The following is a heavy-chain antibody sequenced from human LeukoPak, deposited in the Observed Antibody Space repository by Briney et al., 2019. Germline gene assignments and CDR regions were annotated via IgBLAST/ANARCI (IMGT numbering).Heavy chain of an antibody. Sequence: GRSLRLSCAASGFTFSSYSMNWVRQAPGKGLEWVSYISSSSSTIYYADSVKGRFTISRDNAKNSLYLQMNSLRAEDTAVYYCARDRGSYYYYYGMDVWGQGTTVTVSS. J-gene: IGHJ6*02. CDR3: ARDRGSYYYYYGMDV. D-gene: IGHD1-26*01. CDR2: ISSSSSTI. CDR1: GFTFSSYS. V-gene: IGHV3-48*01.